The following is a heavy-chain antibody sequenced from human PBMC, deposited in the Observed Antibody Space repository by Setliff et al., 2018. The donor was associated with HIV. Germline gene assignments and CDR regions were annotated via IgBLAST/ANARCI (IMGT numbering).Heavy chain of an antibody. J-gene: IGHJ1*01. CDR2: IIPIFGTA. CDR1: GGTFSNYA. D-gene: IGHD3-22*01. Sequence: SVKVSCKASGGTFSNYAISWVRQAPGQGLEWMGGIIPIFGTANYAQKFQGRVTITADESTSTAYMELSSLRSDDTAVYYCVRGVTRDISGYYRDEYFQHWGQGTPVTVSS. CDR3: VRGVTRDISGYYRDEYFQH. V-gene: IGHV1-69*13.